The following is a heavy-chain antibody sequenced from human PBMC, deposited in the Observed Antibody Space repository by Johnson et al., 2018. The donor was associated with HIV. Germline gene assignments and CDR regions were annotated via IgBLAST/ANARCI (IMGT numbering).Heavy chain of an antibody. Sequence: QLVESGGGLVQPGGSLRLSCVASGFTFSNYPMHWVRQTPGKGLEWVSILYSAGSAYYADSVKGRFTISRDNSKNTLYLQMNSLRPEDTAVYYCARAPPYYGGYSVSDAFDIWGQGTMVTVSS. CDR3: ARAPPYYGGYSVSDAFDI. CDR2: LYSAGSA. CDR1: GFTFSNYP. V-gene: IGHV3-66*02. D-gene: IGHD3-22*01. J-gene: IGHJ3*02.